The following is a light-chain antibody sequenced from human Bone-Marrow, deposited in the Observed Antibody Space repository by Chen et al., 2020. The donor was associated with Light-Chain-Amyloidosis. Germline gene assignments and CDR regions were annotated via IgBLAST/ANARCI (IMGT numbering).Light chain of an antibody. Sequence: DIQMTQSPSSLSASVGDRVTITCQASQDISNYLNWYQQKPGKAPKLLIYDASNLETGVPSRFSGSGSGTEFSFTISSLQSEDIATYYCQQYDNLSLTFGGGTKVEIK. CDR1: QDISNY. CDR2: DAS. V-gene: IGKV1-33*01. CDR3: QQYDNLSLT. J-gene: IGKJ4*01.